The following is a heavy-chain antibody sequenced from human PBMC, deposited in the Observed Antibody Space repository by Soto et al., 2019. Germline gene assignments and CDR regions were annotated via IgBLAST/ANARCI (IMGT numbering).Heavy chain of an antibody. D-gene: IGHD3-16*01. CDR3: ARARPFGHWFDP. CDR1: GGSINSYY. J-gene: IGHJ5*02. Sequence: PSETLSLTCTVSGGSINSYYWSWIRQPPGRGLEWIGYIYYSGTTNYSPSLKSRVTISLDTSKNQFSLNLTSVTAADTAVYYCARARPFGHWFDPWGQGTRVTVSS. V-gene: IGHV4-59*01. CDR2: IYYSGTT.